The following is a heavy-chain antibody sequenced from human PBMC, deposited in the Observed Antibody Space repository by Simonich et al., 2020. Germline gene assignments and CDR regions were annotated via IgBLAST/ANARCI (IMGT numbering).Heavy chain of an antibody. D-gene: IGHD2-15*01. CDR2: ISKDGSNK. V-gene: IGHV3-30*07. CDR3: AREGLLLDAFDI. CDR1: GFTFSSYA. Sequence: QVQLVESGGGVVQPGRSLRLSCAASGFTFSSYAMHLVSQAPGKGREWVAVISKDGSNKDYADSVEGRITISRDNSKNTLYLQMKSLRAEDTAVYYCAREGLLLDAFDIWGQGTMVTVSS. J-gene: IGHJ3*02.